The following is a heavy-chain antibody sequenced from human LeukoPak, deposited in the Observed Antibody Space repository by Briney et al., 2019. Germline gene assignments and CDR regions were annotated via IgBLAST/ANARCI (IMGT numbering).Heavy chain of an antibody. CDR2: VYYSGTT. CDR3: ARRIPGFSFDS. V-gene: IGHV4-39*02. CDR1: GGSISSSSYF. Sequence: SEILSLTCTVSGGSISSSSYFWGWIRQAPGKGLEWIGNVYYSGTTYYNPSVHTSKNHFSLRLSSVTAADTAVYFCARRIPGFSFDSWGQGALVTVSP. J-gene: IGHJ4*02. D-gene: IGHD2-21*01.